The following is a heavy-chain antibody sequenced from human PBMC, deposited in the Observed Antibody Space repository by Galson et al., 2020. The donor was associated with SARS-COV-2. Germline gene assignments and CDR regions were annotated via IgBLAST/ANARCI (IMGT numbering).Heavy chain of an antibody. Sequence: ASETLPLTCTVAGYSISSGYYWGWIRQPPGRGLEWIGSIYHSGNTYYNPSLKSRVTISVDTSKNQFSLELSSVTAADTAVYYCATTLYYYDSATNDYWGQGTLVTVAS. D-gene: IGHD3-22*01. CDR1: GYSISSGYY. J-gene: IGHJ4*02. CDR3: ATTLYYYDSATNDY. CDR2: IYHSGNT. V-gene: IGHV4-38-2*02.